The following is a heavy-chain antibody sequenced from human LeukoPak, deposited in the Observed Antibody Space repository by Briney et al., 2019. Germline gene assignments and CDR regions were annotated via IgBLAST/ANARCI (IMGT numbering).Heavy chain of an antibody. V-gene: IGHV3-7*01. D-gene: IGHD3-22*01. CDR1: GFTFSNYW. CDR2: IKQDGSEK. Sequence: SGGSLRLSCAASGFTFSNYWMNWVRQAPGKGLEWVANIKQDGSEKYYVDSVKGRFTISRDNSKNSLYLQMNNLRAEDTAVYFCARRPYSDTSGRLSDVWGQGTTVTVSS. CDR3: ARRPYSDTSGRLSDV. J-gene: IGHJ6*02.